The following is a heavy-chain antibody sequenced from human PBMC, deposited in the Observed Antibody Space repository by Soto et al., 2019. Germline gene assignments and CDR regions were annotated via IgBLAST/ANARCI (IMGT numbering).Heavy chain of an antibody. CDR3: AKVSRKGSAIDFDY. Sequence: HVQLVQSGAELKKPGASVKVSCKASVYTFSNYDMNWVRQATGQGPEWIGWVNPNNGDTGYAQKFQGRVTLTTDISTTTAYMELTSLRSEDTAIYYCAKVSRKGSAIDFDYWGQGTLITVSS. V-gene: IGHV1-8*01. CDR1: VYTFSNYD. CDR2: VNPNNGDT. J-gene: IGHJ4*02. D-gene: IGHD3-10*01.